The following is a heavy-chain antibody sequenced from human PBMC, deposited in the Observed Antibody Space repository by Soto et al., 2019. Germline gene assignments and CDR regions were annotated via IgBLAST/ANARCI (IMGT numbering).Heavy chain of an antibody. Sequence: QVQLVQSGAEEKKPGASVKVSCKASGYTFTSYAMHWVRQAPGQRFERMGWINAGNGNTKYSQKFQGSVTITRDTSASTAYMGLRSLRSEDTAVYCCARVGDFWSGHFVYWGQGTLVTVSS. CDR1: GYTFTSYA. CDR3: ARVGDFWSGHFVY. CDR2: INAGNGNT. J-gene: IGHJ4*02. D-gene: IGHD3-3*01. V-gene: IGHV1-3*05.